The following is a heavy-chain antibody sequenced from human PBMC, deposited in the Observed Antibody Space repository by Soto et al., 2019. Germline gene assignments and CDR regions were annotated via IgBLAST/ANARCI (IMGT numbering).Heavy chain of an antibody. Sequence: EVQLVESGGGLEQPASPLRLPWAASGFTFMVYAINWARQAPGKALEGVSGISGNGGSIGYADSVKGRFTISRDKAKNSLYLQMNSLRAEDTALYYCAKDRYSSSVGILDYWGQGTLVTVSS. D-gene: IGHD6-6*01. CDR1: GFTFMVYA. V-gene: IGHV3-9*01. CDR3: AKDRYSSSVGILDY. CDR2: ISGNGGSI. J-gene: IGHJ4*02.